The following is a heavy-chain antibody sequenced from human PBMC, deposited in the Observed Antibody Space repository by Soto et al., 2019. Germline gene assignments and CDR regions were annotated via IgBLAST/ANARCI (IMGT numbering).Heavy chain of an antibody. CDR3: AKNGQPPYYYYGMDV. CDR2: ISGYNGDT. CDR1: GYTFTRYG. V-gene: IGHV1-18*01. J-gene: IGHJ6*02. D-gene: IGHD2-8*01. Sequence: ASVKVSCKASGYTFTRYGISWVRQAPGQGLEWMGWISGYNGDTNYAQKFQGRVTMTVDTSTTTAFLELTSLTSDDRAVYYCAKNGQPPYYYYGMDVSG.